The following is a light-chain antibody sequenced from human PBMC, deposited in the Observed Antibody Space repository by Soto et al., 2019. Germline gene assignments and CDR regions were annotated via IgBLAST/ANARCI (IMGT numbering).Light chain of an antibody. CDR3: NSYTSSSTVV. V-gene: IGLV2-14*01. Sequence: QSALTQPASVSGSPGQSITISCTGTSSDVGGYNYVSWYQQNPGKAPKLMIYDVSNRPSGVSNRFSGSKSGNTASLTISGLQAEDEADYYCNSYTSSSTVVFGGGTKLTAL. CDR1: SSDVGGYNY. J-gene: IGLJ2*01. CDR2: DVS.